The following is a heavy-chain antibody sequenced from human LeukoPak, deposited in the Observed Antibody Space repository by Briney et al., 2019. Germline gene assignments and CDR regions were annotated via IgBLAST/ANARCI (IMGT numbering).Heavy chain of an antibody. V-gene: IGHV1-18*01. CDR1: GYTFTSYG. Sequence: ASVKVSCKASGYTFTSYGISWVRQAPGQGLEWMEWISAYNGNTNYAQKLQGRVTMTTDTSTSTAYMELRSLRSDDTAVYYCARGCSSTSCSKANWFDPWGQGTLVTVSS. CDR3: ARGCSSTSCSKANWFDP. CDR2: ISAYNGNT. D-gene: IGHD2-2*01. J-gene: IGHJ5*02.